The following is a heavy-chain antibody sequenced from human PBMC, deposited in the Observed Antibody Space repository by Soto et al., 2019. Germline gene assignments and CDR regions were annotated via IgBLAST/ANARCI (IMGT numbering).Heavy chain of an antibody. J-gene: IGHJ4*02. D-gene: IGHD3-3*01. CDR1: GRSMSSNY. Sequence: QVHLQESGPGLVQPSETLSLTCSVSGRSMSSNYWSWIRQSPDKGMVWLGYVFYGGTDYKPSLGGRVSMSVATSKGQFSLKLTSLTVADTAVYSCASYRGALYLESGGPGLLVTVSA. V-gene: IGHV4-59*01. CDR2: VFYGGT. CDR3: ASYRGALYLES.